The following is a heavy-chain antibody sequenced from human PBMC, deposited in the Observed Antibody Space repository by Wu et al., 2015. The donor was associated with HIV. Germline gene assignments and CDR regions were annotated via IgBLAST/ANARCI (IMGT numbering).Heavy chain of an antibody. D-gene: IGHD3-10*01. CDR3: ARAVGWGHYYNGEEKYYFDY. CDR2: INPNSGGA. J-gene: IGHJ4*02. V-gene: IGHV1-2*06. Sequence: QVQLVQSGAEVKKPGASVKVSCKTSGYILTGSYIDWMRQAPGQGLEWMGRINPNSGGAKXAQKFQGRVTMTWDTSFSAAYMELSRLRSDDTAVYYCARAVGWGHYYNGEEKYYFDYWGQGTLVTSPQ. CDR1: GYILTGSY.